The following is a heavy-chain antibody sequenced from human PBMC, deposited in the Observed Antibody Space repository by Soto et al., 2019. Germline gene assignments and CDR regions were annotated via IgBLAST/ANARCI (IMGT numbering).Heavy chain of an antibody. Sequence: LSCAGSGLTSARTAVSWVRQAPGKGLEWVSGISAGGGGTYYADSVKGRFTISRDISKNTVYLQMNGLRVEDTAVYYCAKDTGQCFESYDYRRDGTL. V-gene: IGHV3-23*01. J-gene: IGHJ4*01. CDR2: ISAGGGGT. D-gene: IGHD3-9*01. CDR1: GLTSARTA. CDR3: AKDTGQCFESYDY.